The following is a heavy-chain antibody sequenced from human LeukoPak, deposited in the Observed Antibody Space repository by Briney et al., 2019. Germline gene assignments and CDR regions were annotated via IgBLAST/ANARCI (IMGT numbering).Heavy chain of an antibody. Sequence: PSETLTLTCTVSGGSMSSYYWSWIRQPPGKGLEWIGYIFYSGSTEYNPSLKTRVTISVDTSKNQFSLRLSSVTAADTAVYYCARLSSGWVNAFDIWGQGTMVTVSS. CDR2: IFYSGST. J-gene: IGHJ3*02. CDR3: ARLSSGWVNAFDI. V-gene: IGHV4-59*08. CDR1: GGSMSSYY. D-gene: IGHD6-19*01.